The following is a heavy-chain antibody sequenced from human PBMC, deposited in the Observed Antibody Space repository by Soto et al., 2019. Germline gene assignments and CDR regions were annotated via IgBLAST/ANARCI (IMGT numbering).Heavy chain of an antibody. J-gene: IGHJ5*02. CDR1: GFTFSSYS. Sequence: EVQLVESGGGLVKPGGSLRLSCAASGFTFSSYSMNWVRQAPGKGLEWVSSISSSSSCIYYADSVKGRFTISRDNAKNSLYLQMNSLRAEDTAVYYCARRGGSPTMDGGWFDPWGQGTLVTVSS. CDR3: ARRGGSPTMDGGWFDP. D-gene: IGHD5-12*01. CDR2: ISSSSSCI. V-gene: IGHV3-21*01.